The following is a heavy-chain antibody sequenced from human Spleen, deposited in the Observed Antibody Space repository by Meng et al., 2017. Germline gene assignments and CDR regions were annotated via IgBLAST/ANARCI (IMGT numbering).Heavy chain of an antibody. D-gene: IGHD3-22*01. CDR2: IYASGIT. CDR1: GDSINSGSHY. Sequence: VHAQGPAPGLVNPSQTLSPTCSVSGDSINSGSHYWNWIRQPAGKGLEWIGRIYASGITKYNPSLKSRVTISVDTSKNLFSLKLSSVTAADTAVYYCARRFDSSAYFFDYWGHGTVVTVSS. CDR3: ARRFDSSAYFFDY. V-gene: IGHV4-61*02. J-gene: IGHJ4*01.